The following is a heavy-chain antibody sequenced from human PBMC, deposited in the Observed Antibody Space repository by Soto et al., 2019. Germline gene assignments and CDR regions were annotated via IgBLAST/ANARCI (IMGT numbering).Heavy chain of an antibody. CDR1: GFTFSNYA. V-gene: IGHV3-30*03. CDR2: MSYDGSTK. D-gene: IGHD4-17*01. CDR3: ARNDYGDNGYFDY. J-gene: IGHJ4*02. Sequence: QVQLVESGGGVVQPGRSLRLSCAASGFTFSNYAMHWVRQAPGKGLEWVAVMSYDGSTKYYADSVKGRFTISRDNSKNTLYLQKNSLRGEDTAVYYCARNDYGDNGYFDYWGQGTLVTVSS.